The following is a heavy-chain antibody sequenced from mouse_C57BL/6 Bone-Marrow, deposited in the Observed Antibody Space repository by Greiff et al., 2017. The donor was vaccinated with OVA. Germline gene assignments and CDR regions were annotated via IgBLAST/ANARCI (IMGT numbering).Heavy chain of an antibody. CDR1: GFNIKDDY. V-gene: IGHV14-4*01. CDR2: IDPENGDT. J-gene: IGHJ4*01. D-gene: IGHD2-5*01. Sequence: VQLQQSGAELVRPGASVKLSCTASGFNIKDDYMHWVKQRPEQGLEWIGWIDPENGDTEYASKFQGKATITADTSYNTAYLQLSSLTSEDTAVYYCTPYYSNYDYAMDYWGQGTSVTVSS. CDR3: TPYYSNYDYAMDY.